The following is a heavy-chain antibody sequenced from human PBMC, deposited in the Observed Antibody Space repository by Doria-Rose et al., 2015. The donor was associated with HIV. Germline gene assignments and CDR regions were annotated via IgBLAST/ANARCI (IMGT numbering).Heavy chain of an antibody. CDR2: TYYTGTS. Sequence: QLQQWGPGLVKPSETLSLTCSVSGASVSSRGYYWNWIRQVPGKGLESLGYTYYTGTSDYSPSLKSRLNMAVDTSKNQFSLKLSFVTVADTAVYYCARMGSYRELDYWSQGALVIVSA. V-gene: IGHV4-31*03. CDR1: GASVSSRGYY. J-gene: IGHJ4*02. D-gene: IGHD3-3*01. CDR3: ARMGSYRELDY.